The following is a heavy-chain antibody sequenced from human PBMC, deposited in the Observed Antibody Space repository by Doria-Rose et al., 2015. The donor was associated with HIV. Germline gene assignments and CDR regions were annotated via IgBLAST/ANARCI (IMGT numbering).Heavy chain of an antibody. V-gene: IGHV4-34*01. CDR1: GGSFSGYY. J-gene: IGHJ4*02. CDR3: ARGPEAFDY. Sequence: QQWGAGLLKPSETLSLTCAVYGGSFSGYYWSWIRQSPGKGLEWIGEINHSGSTNYNPSLKSRITISVDTSKNQFSLKVTSVTVADTAVYYCARGPEAFDYWGQGTLVTVSS. CDR2: INHSGST.